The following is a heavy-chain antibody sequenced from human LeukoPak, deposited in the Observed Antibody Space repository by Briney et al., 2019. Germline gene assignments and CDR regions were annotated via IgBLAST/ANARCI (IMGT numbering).Heavy chain of an antibody. V-gene: IGHV3-74*01. J-gene: IGHJ6*02. CDR1: GFTFTTYW. D-gene: IGHD5-18*01. Sequence: GGSLRLSCAASGFTFTTYWMHWVRQAPGKGLVWVSHINSDGSITSYADSVKGRFTISRDNAKNTLYLQMSSLRAEDTAVYYCARDAVDTANAVWGQGTTVTVSS. CDR3: ARDAVDTANAV. CDR2: INSDGSIT.